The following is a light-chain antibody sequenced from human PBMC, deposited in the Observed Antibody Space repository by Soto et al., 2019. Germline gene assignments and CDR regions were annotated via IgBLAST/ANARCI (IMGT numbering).Light chain of an antibody. CDR2: EGS. V-gene: IGLV2-23*03. CDR1: SSDVGSYNL. CDR3: CSYAGSSTFYV. J-gene: IGLJ1*01. Sequence: QSDLNHPASVSWSPGQSITISCTGTSSDVGSYNLVSWYQQHPGKAPKLMIYEGSKRPSGVSNRFSGSKSGNTASLTISGLQAEDEADYYCCSYAGSSTFYVFGTGTKVTVL.